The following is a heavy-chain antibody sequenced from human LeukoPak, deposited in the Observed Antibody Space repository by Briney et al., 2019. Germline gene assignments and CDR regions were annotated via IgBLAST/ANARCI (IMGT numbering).Heavy chain of an antibody. Sequence: GGSLRLSCAASGFTFSSYGMHWVRQAPGKGLQWVALIWFDGGDMNYADSVKGRFTISRDNSKNTVYLQMNSLRVEDTAVYYCARDLRFSCTTANCFFDYWGQGTLVTVSS. V-gene: IGHV3-30*02. J-gene: IGHJ4*02. CDR3: ARDLRFSCTTANCFFDY. D-gene: IGHD2-2*01. CDR1: GFTFSSYG. CDR2: IWFDGGDM.